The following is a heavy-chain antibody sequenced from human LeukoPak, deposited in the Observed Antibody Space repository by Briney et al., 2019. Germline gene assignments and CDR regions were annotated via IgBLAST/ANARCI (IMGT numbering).Heavy chain of an antibody. V-gene: IGHV4-59*01. CDR1: GGSISNYY. CDR2: IYYSGST. CDR3: ATSRGYFDL. Sequence: PSETLSLTCTVSGGSISNYYWSWIRQPPGKGLEWIEYIYYSGSTNYNPSLKSRVTISVDTSKNQFSLKLSSVTAADTAVYYCATSRGYFDLWGRGTLVTVSS. J-gene: IGHJ2*01.